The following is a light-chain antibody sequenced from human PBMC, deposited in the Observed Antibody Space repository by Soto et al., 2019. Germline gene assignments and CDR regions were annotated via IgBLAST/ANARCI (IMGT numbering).Light chain of an antibody. J-gene: IGLJ1*01. CDR2: DVT. CDR1: SSDIGYYNY. CDR3: CSYVGTYTDV. V-gene: IGLV2-11*01. Sequence: QSALTQPRSVSGSPGQSVTISCTGTSSDIGYYNYVSWYQQHPGKAPKLMIYDVTKRPSGVPDRFSGSKSGNTASLTISGLQAEDEADYYCCSYVGTYTDVFGTGTKLTVL.